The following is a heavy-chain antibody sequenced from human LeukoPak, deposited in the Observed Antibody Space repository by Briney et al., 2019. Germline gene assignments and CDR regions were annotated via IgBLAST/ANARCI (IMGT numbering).Heavy chain of an antibody. D-gene: IGHD3-16*01. CDR2: INPNSGGT. J-gene: IGHJ3*02. CDR3: ARDFLGAHAFDI. CDR1: GYTFTGYY. V-gene: IGHV1-2*06. Sequence: GASVKVSCKASGYTFTGYYMHWVRQAPGQGLEWMGRINPNSGGTNYAQKFQGRVTMTRDTPISTAYMELSRLRSDDTAVYYCARDFLGAHAFDIWGQGTMVTVSS.